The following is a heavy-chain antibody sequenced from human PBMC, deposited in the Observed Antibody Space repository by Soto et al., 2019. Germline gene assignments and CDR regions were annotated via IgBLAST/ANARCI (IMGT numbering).Heavy chain of an antibody. Sequence: VASVKVSCKASGGTFSSYTISWVRQAPGQGLEWMGRIIPTLGIANYAQKFQGRVTITADKSTSTAYMELSSLRSEDTAVYYCAILLRAIVVVPAAKLGQPAEFDYWGQGTLVTVSS. D-gene: IGHD2-2*01. J-gene: IGHJ4*02. CDR3: AILLRAIVVVPAAKLGQPAEFDY. V-gene: IGHV1-69*02. CDR1: GGTFSSYT. CDR2: IIPTLGIA.